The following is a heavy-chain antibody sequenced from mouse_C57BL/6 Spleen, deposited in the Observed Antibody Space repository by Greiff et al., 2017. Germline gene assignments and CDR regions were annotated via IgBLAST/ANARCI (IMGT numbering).Heavy chain of an antibody. CDR1: GYTFTSYW. Sequence: QVQLQQPGAELVRPGTSVKLSCKASGYTFTSYWMHWVKQRPGQGLEWIGVIDPSDSYTNYNQKFKGKATLTVDTSSSTAYMQLSSLTSEDSAVYYGARRGYYGNHYFDYWGQGTTLTVSS. V-gene: IGHV1-59*01. CDR2: IDPSDSYT. D-gene: IGHD2-1*01. CDR3: ARRGYYGNHYFDY. J-gene: IGHJ2*01.